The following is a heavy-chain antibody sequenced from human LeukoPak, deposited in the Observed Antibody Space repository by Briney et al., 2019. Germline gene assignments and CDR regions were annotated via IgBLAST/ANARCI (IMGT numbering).Heavy chain of an antibody. J-gene: IGHJ5*02. D-gene: IGHD6-19*01. CDR1: GGSISSYY. Sequence: PSETLSLTCTVSGGSISSYYWSWLRQPAGKGLEWIGRIYTSGSTNYNPSLKSRVTISVDTSKNQFSLKLNSVTAADTAVYYCARDYGEWLVPSSWGQGTVVTVSS. CDR2: IYTSGST. V-gene: IGHV4-4*07. CDR3: ARDYGEWLVPSS.